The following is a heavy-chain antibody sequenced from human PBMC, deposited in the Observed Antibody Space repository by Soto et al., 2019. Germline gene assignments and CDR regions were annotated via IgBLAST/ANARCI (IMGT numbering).Heavy chain of an antibody. CDR1: GGSISSYY. J-gene: IGHJ6*02. CDR3: TTSYGDYGNYYYGMDV. Sequence: SETLSLTCTVSGGSISSYYWSWIRQPPGKGLEWIGYIYYSGSTNYIPSLKSRVTISVDTSKIQFSLKLSSVTAADTAVYYCTTSYGDYGNYYYGMDVWGQGTTVTVSS. CDR2: IYYSGST. V-gene: IGHV4-59*08. D-gene: IGHD4-17*01.